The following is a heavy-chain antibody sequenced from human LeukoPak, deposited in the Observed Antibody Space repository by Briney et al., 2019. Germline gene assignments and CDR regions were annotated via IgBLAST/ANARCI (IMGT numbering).Heavy chain of an antibody. CDR3: ARVVVPAATPYYYYYYYMDV. CDR1: GGTFSSYA. Sequence: ASVTVSCRASGGTFSSYAISWVRQAPGQGLEWMGGIIPIFGTANYAQKFQGRVTITTDESTSTAYMELSSLRSEDTAVYYRARVVVPAATPYYYYYYYMDVWGKGTTVTVSS. J-gene: IGHJ6*03. V-gene: IGHV1-69*05. CDR2: IIPIFGTA. D-gene: IGHD2-2*01.